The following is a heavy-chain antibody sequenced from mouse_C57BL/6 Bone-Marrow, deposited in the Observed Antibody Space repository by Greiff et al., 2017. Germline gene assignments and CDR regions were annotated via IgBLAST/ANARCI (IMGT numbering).Heavy chain of an antibody. CDR2: IDPSDSET. Sequence: QVQLQQPGAELVRPGSSVKLSCKASGYTFTSYWMHWVKQRPIQGLEWIGNIDPSDSETHYNQKFKDKATLTVDKSSSTAYMQLSSLTSEDSAVYYCAREGPYDYFAYWCQGTLVTVSA. D-gene: IGHD2-4*01. V-gene: IGHV1-52*01. J-gene: IGHJ3*01. CDR3: AREGPYDYFAY. CDR1: GYTFTSYW.